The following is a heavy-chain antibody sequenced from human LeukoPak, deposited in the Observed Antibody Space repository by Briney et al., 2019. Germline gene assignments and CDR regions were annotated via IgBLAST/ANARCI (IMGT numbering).Heavy chain of an antibody. V-gene: IGHV3-74*01. CDR3: TRGSGGPRDY. CDR2: INGDGSST. CDR1: GFTFSNYW. J-gene: IGHJ4*02. D-gene: IGHD3-10*01. Sequence: GGSLRLSCAASGFTFSNYWMHWVRQHPGKGLVWVSRINGDGSSTNYADSVQGRFTISRDSAKNTLYLQMNSLRAEDTGVYYCTRGSGGPRDYWGQGTLVTVSS.